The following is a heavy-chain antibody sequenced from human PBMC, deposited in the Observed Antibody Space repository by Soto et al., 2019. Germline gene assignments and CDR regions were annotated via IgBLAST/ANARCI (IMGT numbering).Heavy chain of an antibody. CDR3: ARIPVDTSMIYWLDP. CDR2: IYYSGNT. J-gene: IGHJ5*02. V-gene: IGHV4-61*08. Sequence: SETLSLTCTVSGGSVSSGDYYWSWIRQPPGKRLEWIGYIYYSGNTNYNPSLKSRVIISVDTSKNLFSLKLTSVTAADTAVYYCARIPVDTSMIYWLDPWGQGTLVTAPQ. D-gene: IGHD5-18*01. CDR1: GGSVSSGDYY.